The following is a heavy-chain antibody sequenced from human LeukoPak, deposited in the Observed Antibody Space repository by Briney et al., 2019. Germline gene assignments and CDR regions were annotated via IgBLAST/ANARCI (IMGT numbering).Heavy chain of an antibody. CDR1: GYTFTSYG. CDR3: AKGQSDGSGLYYFDY. D-gene: IGHD3-22*01. V-gene: IGHV1-18*01. J-gene: IGHJ4*02. CDR2: ISAYNGNT. Sequence: ASVKVSCKASGYTFTSYGISWVRQAPGQGLEWMGWISAYNGNTNYAQKFQGRVTMTTDTSTSTAYMELRSLRSDDTAVYYCAKGQSDGSGLYYFDYWGQGALVTVSS.